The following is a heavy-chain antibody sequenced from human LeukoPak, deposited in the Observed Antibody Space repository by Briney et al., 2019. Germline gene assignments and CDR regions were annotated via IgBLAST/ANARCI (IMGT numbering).Heavy chain of an antibody. CDR3: AKLGGQELHNYYVAV. D-gene: IGHD3-16*01. V-gene: IGHV3-23*01. CDR1: GISLSNYA. J-gene: IGHJ6*03. Sequence: GGSLRLSCVVSGISLSNYAMTWVRQAPGKGLEWVSYISERGGSTTYADSVKGRFTISRDTSLNTLYLQMNNLRAEDTAVYYCAKLGGQELHNYYVAVCGKGTTVAVSS. CDR2: ISERGGST.